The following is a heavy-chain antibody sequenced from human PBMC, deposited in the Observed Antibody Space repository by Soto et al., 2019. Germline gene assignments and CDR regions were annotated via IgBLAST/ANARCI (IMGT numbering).Heavy chain of an antibody. CDR1: GYTFTNYD. CDR2: MTPISGDT. D-gene: IGHD3-3*01. J-gene: IGHJ4*02. Sequence: QVQLVQSGAEVKKPGASVKVSCKASGYTFTNYDINWVRQATGQGLEWVGWMTPISGDTGYAQNFQGRVTMTRDTPRSTAYLALSSLTSEDTAVYYCARNLYNTWSFDHWGQGTLVTVSS. V-gene: IGHV1-8*02. CDR3: ARNLYNTWSFDH.